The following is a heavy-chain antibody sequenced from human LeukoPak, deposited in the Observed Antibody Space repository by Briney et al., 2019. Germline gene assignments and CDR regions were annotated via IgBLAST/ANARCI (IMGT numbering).Heavy chain of an antibody. V-gene: IGHV1-8*01. J-gene: IGHJ6*02. CDR3: ARRRLSGSYYYYGMDV. Sequence: ASVKVSCKASGYTFTSYDINWVRQATGQGLEWMGWMNPNSDNTGYAQKFQGRVTMTRNTSISTAYMELSSLRSEDTAVYYCARRRLSGSYYYYGMDVWGQGTTVTVSS. CDR1: GYTFTSYD. D-gene: IGHD1-26*01. CDR2: MNPNSDNT.